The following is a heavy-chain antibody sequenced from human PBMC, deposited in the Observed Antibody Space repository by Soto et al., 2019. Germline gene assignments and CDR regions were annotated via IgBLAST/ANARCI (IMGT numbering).Heavy chain of an antibody. CDR2: IYHTGTT. Sequence: SETLSLTCTVSGGSINSGDYSWTWIRQPPGKGLEWIGYIYHTGTTYYNMSLKSRVTISVDRSKNQFSLKLNSVTAADTAVYYCVRSSIEPRVFMHPFDYWGQGTLVTVSS. D-gene: IGHD6-6*01. CDR1: GGSINSGDYS. V-gene: IGHV4-30-2*01. CDR3: VRSSIEPRVFMHPFDY. J-gene: IGHJ4*02.